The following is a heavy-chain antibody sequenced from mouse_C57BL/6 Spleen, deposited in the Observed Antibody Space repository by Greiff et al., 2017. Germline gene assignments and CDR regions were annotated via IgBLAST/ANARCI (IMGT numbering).Heavy chain of an antibody. CDR2: ISDGGSYT. CDR1: GFTFSSYA. J-gene: IGHJ4*01. V-gene: IGHV5-4*03. Sequence: EVKLMESGGGLVKPGGSLKLSCAASGFTFSSYAMSWVRQTPEKRLEWVATISDGGSYTYYPDNVKGRFTISRDNAKNNLYLQMSHLKSEDTAMYYCARGDYSSRDSMDYWGQGTSVTVSS. D-gene: IGHD1-1*01. CDR3: ARGDYSSRDSMDY.